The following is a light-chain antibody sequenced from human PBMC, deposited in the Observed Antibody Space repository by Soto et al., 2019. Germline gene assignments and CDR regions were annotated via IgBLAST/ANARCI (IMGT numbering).Light chain of an antibody. CDR1: QTVTSSY. CDR3: QQYGRSPRYT. J-gene: IGKJ2*01. CDR2: GAS. V-gene: IGKV3-20*01. Sequence: EIVLTQSPGTLSLSPGQRATLSCRASQTVTSSYLAWYQQKPGQAPRLLTYGASSRATGITDRFSGSGSGTDFTLTISRLEPEDFAVYYCQQYGRSPRYTFGQGTKLEIK.